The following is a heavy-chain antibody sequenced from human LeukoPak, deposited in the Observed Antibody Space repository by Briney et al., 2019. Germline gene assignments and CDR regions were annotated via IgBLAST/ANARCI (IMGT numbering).Heavy chain of an antibody. J-gene: IGHJ4*02. D-gene: IGHD3-22*01. CDR2: ISGSGGST. CDR3: AKDLDSSGYYGIDY. CDR1: GFTFSSYA. V-gene: IGHV3-23*01. Sequence: GGSLRLSCAASGFTFSSYAMSWVRQAPGKGLEWVSAISGSGGSTYYADSVKGRFTISRDNSKNTLYLQMNSLRAEDTAVYYCAKDLDSSGYYGIDYWGQGTLVTVSS.